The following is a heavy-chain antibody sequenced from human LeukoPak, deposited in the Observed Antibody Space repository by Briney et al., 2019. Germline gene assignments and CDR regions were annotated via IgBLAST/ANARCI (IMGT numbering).Heavy chain of an antibody. Sequence: SETLSLTCTVSGGSISSSSYYWGWLRQPPGKGLEWIGSIYYSGSTYYNPSLKSRVTISVDTSKNQFSLKLSSVTAADTAVYYCARVTVTKDDAFDIWGQGTMVTVSS. D-gene: IGHD4-17*01. CDR3: ARVTVTKDDAFDI. J-gene: IGHJ3*02. V-gene: IGHV4-39*07. CDR1: GGSISSSSYY. CDR2: IYYSGST.